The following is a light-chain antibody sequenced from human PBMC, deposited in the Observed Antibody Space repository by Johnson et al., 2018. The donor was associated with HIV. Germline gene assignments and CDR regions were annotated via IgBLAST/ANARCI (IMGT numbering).Light chain of an antibody. CDR2: ENN. J-gene: IGLJ1*01. V-gene: IGLV1-51*02. Sequence: QSVLTQPPSVSAAPGQKVTISCSGSSSNIGNNYVSWYQQLPGTAPKLLIYENNKRPSGIPDRFSGSKSGTSATLGITGLQTGDEADYYCETWDSSLSGVFGTGTKVPGL. CDR1: SSNIGNNY. CDR3: ETWDSSLSGV.